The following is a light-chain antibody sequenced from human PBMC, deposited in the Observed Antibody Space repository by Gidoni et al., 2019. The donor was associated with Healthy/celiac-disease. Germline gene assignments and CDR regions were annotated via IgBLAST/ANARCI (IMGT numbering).Light chain of an antibody. CDR2: AAS. J-gene: IGKJ1*01. Sequence: DIQMTQSPSSLSASVGDRVTITCRASQSISSYLNWYQQKPGKAPKLLIYAASSLQSGVPSRFRGSGSGKDFTLTIRSLQPEDFATYYCQQSYSTPWTFGQGTKVEIK. CDR3: QQSYSTPWT. V-gene: IGKV1-39*01. CDR1: QSISSY.